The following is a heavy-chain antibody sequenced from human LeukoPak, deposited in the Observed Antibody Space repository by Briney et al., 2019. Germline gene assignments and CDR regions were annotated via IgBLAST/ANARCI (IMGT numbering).Heavy chain of an antibody. D-gene: IGHD5-18*01. CDR2: IYHSGST. CDR1: GGSISSGAYS. V-gene: IGHV4-30-2*01. Sequence: PSETLSLTCAVSGGSISSGAYSWSWIRQPPGKGLEWIGYIYHSGSTYYNPSLKSRVTISVDRSKNQFSLKLSSVTAADTAVYYCAREPFSRGNSCGTGAFDIWGQGTMVTVSS. CDR3: AREPFSRGNSCGTGAFDI. J-gene: IGHJ3*02.